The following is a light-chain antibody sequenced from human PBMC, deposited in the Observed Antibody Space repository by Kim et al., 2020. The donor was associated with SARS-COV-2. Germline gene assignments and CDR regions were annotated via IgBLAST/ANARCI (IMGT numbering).Light chain of an antibody. Sequence: QSVLTQPRSVSGSPGQSVTISCTGTSSDVGGYNYVSWYQQHPGKAPKLMIYDVSKRPSGVPDRFSGSKSGNTASLTISGLQAEDEADYYCCSYAGSYTFVLGTGTKATVL. CDR3: CSYAGSYTFV. J-gene: IGLJ1*01. CDR1: SSDVGGYNY. CDR2: DVS. V-gene: IGLV2-11*01.